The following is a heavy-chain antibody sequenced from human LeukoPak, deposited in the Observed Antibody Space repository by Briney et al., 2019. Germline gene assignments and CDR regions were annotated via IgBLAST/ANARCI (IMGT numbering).Heavy chain of an antibody. CDR2: ISGSGGIT. CDR3: AEYKSPSYCDFWSAYFGY. CDR1: GFTFSSYA. J-gene: IGHJ4*02. V-gene: IGHV3-23*01. D-gene: IGHD3-3*01. Sequence: GGSLRLSCAASGFTFSSYAMSWVRQAPGKGLEWVSAISGSGGITYYADSVKGRFTISRDNAKNTLYLQMKSLRAEDTAVYYCAEYKSPSYCDFWSAYFGYWGQGSLVAVSS.